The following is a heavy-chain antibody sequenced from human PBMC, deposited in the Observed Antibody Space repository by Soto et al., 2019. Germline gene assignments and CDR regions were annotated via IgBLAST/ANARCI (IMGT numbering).Heavy chain of an antibody. CDR1: GGTFSSYA. J-gene: IGHJ5*02. Sequence: QVQLVQSGAEVKKPGSSVKVSCKASGGTFSSYAISWVRQAPGQGLEWMGGIIPIFGTANYAQKFQGRVTITADKSTSTAYMELSSLGSEDTAVYYCARDRIAAAGTRTNWFDPWGQGTLVTVSS. CDR3: ARDRIAAAGTRTNWFDP. D-gene: IGHD6-13*01. V-gene: IGHV1-69*06. CDR2: IIPIFGTA.